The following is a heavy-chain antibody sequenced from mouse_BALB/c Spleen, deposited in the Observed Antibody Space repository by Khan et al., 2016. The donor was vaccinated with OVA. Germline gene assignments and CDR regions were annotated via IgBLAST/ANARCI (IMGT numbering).Heavy chain of an antibody. CDR2: FHPPTGNT. J-gene: IGHJ2*01. CDR3: AGINV. V-gene: IGHV14-3*02. CDR1: GFNIKHTY. Sequence: VQLKQSEAELVKPCASVTLSCTASGFNIKHTYMHCVQQRPEQGLEWIGRFHPPTGNTKSDPNFQGQATLTADTSPNTAYLLLRNLTSEDTAVYYCAGINVWGEGTTLTVSS.